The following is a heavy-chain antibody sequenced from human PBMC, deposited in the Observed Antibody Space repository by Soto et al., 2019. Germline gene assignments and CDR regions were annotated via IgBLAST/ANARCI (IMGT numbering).Heavy chain of an antibody. CDR1: GGSFSGYY. J-gene: IGHJ4*02. D-gene: IGHD4-17*01. CDR2: INHSGST. Sequence: SETLSLTCAVYGGSFSGYYWSWIRQPPGKGLEWIGEINHSGSTNYNPSLKSRVTISVDTSKNQFSLKLSSVTAADTAVYYCARGSRMTTVTNDYWGQGTLVTVSS. V-gene: IGHV4-34*01. CDR3: ARGSRMTTVTNDY.